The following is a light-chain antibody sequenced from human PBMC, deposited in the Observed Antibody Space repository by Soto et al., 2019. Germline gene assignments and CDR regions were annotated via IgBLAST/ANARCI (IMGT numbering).Light chain of an antibody. V-gene: IGKV3D-15*01. J-gene: IGKJ1*01. CDR1: QSVNSN. Sequence: EIVTTLSLATLSVSPRERATLSCKASQSVNSNVACYQQEPGQAPRLLIYGASTRATGIPARFSGTVSGTEFALTISSLQSEDFTVYYCQQYNNWPRRFDQGAKVDI. CDR2: GAS. CDR3: QQYNNWPRR.